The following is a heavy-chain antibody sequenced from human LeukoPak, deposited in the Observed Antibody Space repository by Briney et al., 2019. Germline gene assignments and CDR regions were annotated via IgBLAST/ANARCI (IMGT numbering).Heavy chain of an antibody. CDR2: ISGSGGNT. J-gene: IGHJ4*02. D-gene: IGHD6-13*01. CDR3: VKGDGYSSSRPDY. Sequence: GGSLRLSCAASGFTFSSYAMSWVRQAPGKGLEWVSAISGSGGNTYYADSVKGRLTISRDSSKNTLYLQMNSLRAEDTAVYYCVKGDGYSSSRPDYWGQGTLVTVSS. CDR1: GFTFSSYA. V-gene: IGHV3-23*01.